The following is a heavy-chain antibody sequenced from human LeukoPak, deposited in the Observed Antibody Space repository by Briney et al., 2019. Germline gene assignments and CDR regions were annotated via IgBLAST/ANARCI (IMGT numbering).Heavy chain of an antibody. CDR3: ARDSSGSSGYYGY. CDR2: INHSGST. J-gene: IGHJ4*02. Sequence: SETLSLTCAVYGGSFSGYYWSWIRQPPGKGLEWIGEINHSGSTNYNPSLKSRVTISVDTSKNQFSLKLSSVTAADTAVYYCARDSSGSSGYYGYWGQGTLVTVSS. D-gene: IGHD3-22*01. V-gene: IGHV4-34*01. CDR1: GGSFSGYY.